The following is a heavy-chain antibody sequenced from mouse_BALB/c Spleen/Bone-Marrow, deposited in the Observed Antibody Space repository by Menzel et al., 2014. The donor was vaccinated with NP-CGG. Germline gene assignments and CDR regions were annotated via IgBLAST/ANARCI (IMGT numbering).Heavy chain of an antibody. V-gene: IGHV5-9-3*01. CDR1: GFTFSSYG. CDR3: TRQRGDYAMDY. Sequence: VQLQQSGGGLVKPGGSLKLSCAASGFTFSSYGVSWVRQTPEKRLEWVATISNGGNYTYYPDSVKGRFTISRDNAKNTLYLQMSSLRSEDTAMYYCTRQRGDYAMDYGGQGTSVTVSS. CDR2: ISNGGNYT. J-gene: IGHJ4*01. D-gene: IGHD1-1*02.